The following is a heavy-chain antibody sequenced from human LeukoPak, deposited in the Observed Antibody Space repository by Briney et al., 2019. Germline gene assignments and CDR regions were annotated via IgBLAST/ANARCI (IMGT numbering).Heavy chain of an antibody. CDR2: IKSKTDGGTI. V-gene: IGHV3-15*01. CDR1: GFLFRNPC. CDR3: TTAVAGVITFDY. J-gene: IGHJ4*02. Sequence: GGPLRLSCAPSGFLFRNPCISWAPQAPGRGREGVARIKSKTDGGTIDYAGSVKGRFTISRDDSKNTLYLQLNTLKTEDTAVYYCTTAVAGVITFDYWGQGTLVTVSS. D-gene: IGHD6-19*01.